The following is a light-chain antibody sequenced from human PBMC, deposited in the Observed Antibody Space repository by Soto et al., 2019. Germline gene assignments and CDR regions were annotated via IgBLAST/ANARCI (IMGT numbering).Light chain of an antibody. V-gene: IGKV1-12*01. CDR1: QGFSRL. J-gene: IGKJ4*01. CDR2: AGS. Sequence: DIPMTPSPSSVSASVGNRVTLTFRGSQGFSRLLAWYQQKPGKAPKILIYAGSSLQSGVPSRFSGSGSGTDFTLTISSLQPEDFATYYCQQANSFPPGLTFGGGTKVEIK. CDR3: QQANSFPPGLT.